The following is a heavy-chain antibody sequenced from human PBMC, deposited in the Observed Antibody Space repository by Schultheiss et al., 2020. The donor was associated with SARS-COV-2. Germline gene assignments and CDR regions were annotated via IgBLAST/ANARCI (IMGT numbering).Heavy chain of an antibody. V-gene: IGHV3-53*01. CDR2: IYSGGST. J-gene: IGHJ6*02. Sequence: GGSLRLSCAASGFTVSSNYMSWVRQAPGKGLEWVSVIYSGGSTYYADSVKGRFTISRDNSKNTLYLQMNSLRAEDTAVYYCAREGYCSSTSCYSHYYGMDVWGQGTTVTVSS. CDR3: AREGYCSSTSCYSHYYGMDV. D-gene: IGHD2-2*02. CDR1: GFTVSSNY.